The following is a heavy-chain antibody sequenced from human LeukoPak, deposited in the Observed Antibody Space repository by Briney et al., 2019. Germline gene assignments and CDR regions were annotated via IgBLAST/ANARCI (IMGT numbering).Heavy chain of an antibody. Sequence: GRSLRLSCAASGFTFSSYGMHWVRQAPGKGLEWVAVIWYDGSNKYYADSVKGRFTISRDNSKNTLYLQMNSLRAEDTAVYYCAREPYIVVVVAATDYWGRGTLVTVSS. CDR2: IWYDGSNK. CDR3: AREPYIVVVVAATDY. D-gene: IGHD2-15*01. J-gene: IGHJ4*02. CDR1: GFTFSSYG. V-gene: IGHV3-33*01.